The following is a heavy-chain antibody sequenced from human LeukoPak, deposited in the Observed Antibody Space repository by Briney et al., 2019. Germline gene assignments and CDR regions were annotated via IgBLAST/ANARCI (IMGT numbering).Heavy chain of an antibody. V-gene: IGHV3-7*01. CDR2: IKQDGSEK. J-gene: IGHJ4*02. CDR1: GFTFSSYW. CDR3: ARVSVLEADSSSCRFDY. D-gene: IGHD6-6*01. Sequence: PGGSLRLSCAASGFTFSSYWMSWVRQAPGKGLEWVANIKQDGSEKYYVDSVKGRFTISRDNAKNSLYLQMNSLRAEDTAVYYCARVSVLEADSSSCRFDYWGQGTLVTVSS.